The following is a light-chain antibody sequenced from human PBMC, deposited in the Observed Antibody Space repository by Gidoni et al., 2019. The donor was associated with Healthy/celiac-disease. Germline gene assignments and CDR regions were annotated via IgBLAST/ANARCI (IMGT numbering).Light chain of an antibody. CDR3: QSYDSSLSVAWV. V-gene: IGLV1-40*01. Sequence: QSVLTQPHSVSGAPGQRVTISCTGSSSNIRAGYDVHWYQQLPVTAPKLLIYGNSNRPSGVPDRFSGSKSGTSASLAITGLQAEDEADYYCQSYDSSLSVAWVFGGGTKLTVL. J-gene: IGLJ3*02. CDR2: GNS. CDR1: SSNIRAGYD.